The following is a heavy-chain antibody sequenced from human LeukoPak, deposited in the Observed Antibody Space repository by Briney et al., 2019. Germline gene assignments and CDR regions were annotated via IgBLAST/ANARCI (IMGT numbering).Heavy chain of an antibody. J-gene: IGHJ4*02. Sequence: ASVKVSCKASGYTLTGYYLHRVRQAPGQGLEWMGRIDPPTGGTNYAQKFQGRVTMTRDTSINTAYMELSRLRSDDTAVYYCARGYSYGYDYWGQGTLVTVSS. D-gene: IGHD5-18*01. V-gene: IGHV1-2*06. CDR3: ARGYSYGYDY. CDR2: IDPPTGGT. CDR1: GYTLTGYY.